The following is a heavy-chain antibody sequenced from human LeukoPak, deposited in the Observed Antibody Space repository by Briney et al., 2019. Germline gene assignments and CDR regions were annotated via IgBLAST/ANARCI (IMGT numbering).Heavy chain of an antibody. D-gene: IGHD1-26*01. Sequence: SETLSLTCTVSGGSISSYYWSWIRQPPGKGLEWIGYIYYSGSTNYNPSLKSRVTISADTSKNQFSLKLSSVTAADTAVYYCARGMGGYLFDYWGQGTLVTVSS. CDR2: IYYSGST. V-gene: IGHV4-59*01. CDR1: GGSISSYY. CDR3: ARGMGGYLFDY. J-gene: IGHJ4*02.